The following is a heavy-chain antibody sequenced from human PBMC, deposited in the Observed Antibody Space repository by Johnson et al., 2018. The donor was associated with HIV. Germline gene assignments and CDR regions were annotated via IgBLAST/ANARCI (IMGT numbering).Heavy chain of an antibody. J-gene: IGHJ3*02. Sequence: QVQLVESGGALVQPGRSLRLSCAASGFTFSSYGMHWVRQAPGKGLEWVAVISYDGSNKYYADSVKGRFTISRDNSKNTLYLQMNSLGDEDTAVYYCAKEQGGFHIWGQGTPVGVSS. CDR2: ISYDGSNK. D-gene: IGHD2-15*01. CDR3: AKEQGGFHI. V-gene: IGHV3-30*18. CDR1: GFTFSSYG.